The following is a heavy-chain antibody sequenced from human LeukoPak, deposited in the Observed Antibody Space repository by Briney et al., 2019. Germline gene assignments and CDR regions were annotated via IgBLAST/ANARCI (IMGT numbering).Heavy chain of an antibody. D-gene: IGHD3-22*01. CDR3: ARDLANDGSGYFDS. CDR1: GFTFSRYS. V-gene: IGHV3-21*01. Sequence: GGSLRLSCAASGFTFSRYSMNWIRQAPGKGLEWVSFISSSSSNMYYADSVKGRFSISRDNAKNSLYLQMNSLRAEDTAVYYCARDLANDGSGYFDSWGQGSLVTVSS. CDR2: ISSSSSNM. J-gene: IGHJ4*02.